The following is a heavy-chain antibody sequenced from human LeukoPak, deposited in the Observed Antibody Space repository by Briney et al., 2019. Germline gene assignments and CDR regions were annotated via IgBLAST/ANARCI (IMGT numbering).Heavy chain of an antibody. CDR2: ISWNSGSI. CDR3: AKDRSGDGYNFDY. D-gene: IGHD5-24*01. Sequence: GRSLRLSCAASGFTFDDYAMHWVRHAPGKGLEWGSGISWNSGSIVYADSVKGRFTICRDNAKNSLYLQMNSLRAEDTALYYCAKDRSGDGYNFDYWGQGTLVTVSS. J-gene: IGHJ4*02. CDR1: GFTFDDYA. V-gene: IGHV3-9*01.